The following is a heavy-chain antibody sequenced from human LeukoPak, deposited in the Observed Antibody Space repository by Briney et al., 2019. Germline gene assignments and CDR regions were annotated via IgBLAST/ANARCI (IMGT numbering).Heavy chain of an antibody. V-gene: IGHV3-7*01. CDR3: GRLAHNAWYAIDF. D-gene: IGHD2-2*01. CDR2: ILPDGSQK. Sequence: RGSLRLSCVASDFTFDFYWMTWVRQAPGKGLEWLANILPDGSQKYYVDSVKGRFTISRDNPKNLLYLQINNLRAEDTAVYYCGRLAHNAWYAIDFWGQGTLVTVSS. J-gene: IGHJ4*02. CDR1: DFTFDFYW.